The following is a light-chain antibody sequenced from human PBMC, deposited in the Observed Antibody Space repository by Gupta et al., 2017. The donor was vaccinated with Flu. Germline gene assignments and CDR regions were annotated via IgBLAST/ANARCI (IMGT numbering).Light chain of an antibody. V-gene: IGKV1-39*01. Sequence: PSSLSASVGDRVTVTCRASQTISRYLNRYQQKPGQDPKLLIYSASSLQSGVPSRFSGSGSGTDFTLTISSLQPADIATYYCQQSYDNPTTFGQGTKLEIK. CDR2: SAS. J-gene: IGKJ2*01. CDR3: QQSYDNPTT. CDR1: QTISRY.